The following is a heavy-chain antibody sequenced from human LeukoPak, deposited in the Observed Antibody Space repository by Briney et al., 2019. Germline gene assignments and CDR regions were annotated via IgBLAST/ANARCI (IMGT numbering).Heavy chain of an antibody. J-gene: IGHJ1*01. CDR3: ARFLKTCGRFDF. CDR2: IIVLFGST. Sequence: SVKVSCKASGETFSSHVISWVRQAPGQGLEWMGQIIVLFGSTNYAQRFQDRVTISADESTETIYMDLTSLRSDDTAVYYCARFLKTCGRFDFWGQGTLVTVSS. V-gene: IGHV1-69*13. CDR1: GETFSSHV. D-gene: IGHD3-3*01.